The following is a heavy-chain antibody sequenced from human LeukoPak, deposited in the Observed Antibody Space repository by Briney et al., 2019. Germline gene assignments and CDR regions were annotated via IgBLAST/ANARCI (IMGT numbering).Heavy chain of an antibody. CDR1: GFIFNSYW. Sequence: GGSLRLSCAASGFIFNSYWMHWVRQAPGKGLVWVSRINSDGSRTSYADSVKGRFTISRDNAKNTLYLQMNSLRAEDTAVYYCAREDGSWDYYYYGMDVWGQGTTVTVSS. V-gene: IGHV3-74*01. CDR3: AREDGSWDYYYYGMDV. D-gene: IGHD3-10*01. CDR2: INSDGSRT. J-gene: IGHJ6*02.